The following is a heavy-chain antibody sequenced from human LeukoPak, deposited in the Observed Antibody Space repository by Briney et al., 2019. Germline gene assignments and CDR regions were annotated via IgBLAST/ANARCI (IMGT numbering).Heavy chain of an antibody. CDR1: GYTLTELS. J-gene: IGHJ5*02. D-gene: IGHD3-22*01. Sequence: GASVKVSCKVSGYTLTELSMHWVRQAPGKGREWMGGFDPEDGETIYAQKFQGRVTMTEDTSTDTAYMELSSLRSEDTAVYYCATDMYYYDSRNWFDPWGQGTLVTVSS. CDR2: FDPEDGET. CDR3: ATDMYYYDSRNWFDP. V-gene: IGHV1-24*01.